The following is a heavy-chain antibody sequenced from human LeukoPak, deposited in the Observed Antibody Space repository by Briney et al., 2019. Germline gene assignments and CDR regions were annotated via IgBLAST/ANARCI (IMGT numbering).Heavy chain of an antibody. D-gene: IGHD3-16*01. J-gene: IGHJ4*02. V-gene: IGHV3-66*01. Sequence: GGSLRLSCAASGFTVSNNYMSWVRQAPGKGLDWVSIIYTGGSTYYADSVKDRFTISRDNSKNTVYLQMNSLRAEDTAVYYCAGSYVSRSFDYWGQGTLVTVSS. CDR2: IYTGGST. CDR1: GFTVSNNY. CDR3: AGSYVSRSFDY.